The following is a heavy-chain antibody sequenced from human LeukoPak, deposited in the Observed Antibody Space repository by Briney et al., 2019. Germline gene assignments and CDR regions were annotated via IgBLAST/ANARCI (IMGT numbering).Heavy chain of an antibody. V-gene: IGHV4-39*02. CDR2: INYSGNT. D-gene: IGHD6-19*01. CDR1: GGSISSSSYY. Sequence: SETLSLSCTVSGGSISSSSYYWGRIRPPPGKGLVWIGSINYSGNTYYNPSLKSRVTISVDTSKNHFSLKLSSVTAADTAVYYCARALYSSGGYRSVYYYYMDGWGKGTTVTISS. CDR3: ARALYSSGGYRSVYYYYMDG. J-gene: IGHJ6*03.